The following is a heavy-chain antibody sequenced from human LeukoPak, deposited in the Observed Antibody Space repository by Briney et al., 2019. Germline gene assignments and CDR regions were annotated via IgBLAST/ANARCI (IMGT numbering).Heavy chain of an antibody. D-gene: IGHD5-24*01. J-gene: IGHJ5*02. V-gene: IGHV1-46*01. CDR3: ARDNSVRDEAWWFNR. CDR1: GYTFTSNY. CDR2: ISLSGGSK. Sequence: GASVKVSCKAFGYTFTSNYMHWVRQAPGQGPEWMGVISLSGGSKTYARKFQGRVTLPRDMSTSTDYLELSSLRSEDTAVYYSARDNSVRDEAWWFNRWGQGTLVTVSS.